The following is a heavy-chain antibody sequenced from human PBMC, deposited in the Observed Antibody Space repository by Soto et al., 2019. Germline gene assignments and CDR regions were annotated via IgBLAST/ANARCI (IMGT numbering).Heavy chain of an antibody. J-gene: IGHJ6*02. CDR2: IYYSGST. D-gene: IGHD3-3*01. Sequence: SETLSLTCTVSGGSISSYYWSWIRQPPGKGLEWIGYIYYSGSTNYNPSLKSRVTISVGTSKNQFSLKLSSVTAADTAVYYCARAVTIFGVVQHYGMDVWGQGTTVT. V-gene: IGHV4-59*01. CDR1: GGSISSYY. CDR3: ARAVTIFGVVQHYGMDV.